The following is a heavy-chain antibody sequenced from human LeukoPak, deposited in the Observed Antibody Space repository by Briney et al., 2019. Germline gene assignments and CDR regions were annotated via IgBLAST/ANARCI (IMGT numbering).Heavy chain of an antibody. V-gene: IGHV4-59*01. CDR3: ARDAAYYYDSSGYLANYYYMDV. CDR1: GGSISSYY. D-gene: IGHD3-22*01. CDR2: IYYSGST. Sequence: SETLSLTCTVSGGSISSYYWSWIRQPPGKGLEWIGYIYYSGSTNYNPSLKSRVTISVDTSKNQFSLKLSSVTAADTAVYYCARDAAYYYDSSGYLANYYYMDVWGKGTTVTVSS. J-gene: IGHJ6*03.